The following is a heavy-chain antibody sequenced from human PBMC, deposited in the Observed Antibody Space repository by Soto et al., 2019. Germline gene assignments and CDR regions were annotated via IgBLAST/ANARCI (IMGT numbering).Heavy chain of an antibody. CDR3: ARDTGLYCSGGSCYGGWFDP. CDR2: IYSGGST. V-gene: IGHV3-53*04. J-gene: IGHJ5*02. CDR1: GFTVSSNY. Sequence: GGSLRLSCAASGFTVSSNYMSWVRQAPGKGLEWVSVIYSGGSTYYADSVKGRFTISRHNSKNTLYLQMNSLRAEDTAVYYCARDTGLYCSGGSCYGGWFDPWGQGTLVTVSS. D-gene: IGHD2-15*01.